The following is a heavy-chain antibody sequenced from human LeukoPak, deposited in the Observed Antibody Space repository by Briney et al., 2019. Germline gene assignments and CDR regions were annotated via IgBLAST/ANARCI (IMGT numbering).Heavy chain of an antibody. V-gene: IGHV3-11*04. D-gene: IGHD2-2*01. CDR1: GFNFSDYY. Sequence: GGSLRLSCAASGFNFSDYYMSWIRQAPGKGLEWVSYISNSGRIKYYADSVKGRFTISRDNAKNSLYLQMNSLRAEDTAVYYCARPDCSSTSRYEFDCWGQGTLVAVSS. CDR2: ISNSGRIK. J-gene: IGHJ4*02. CDR3: ARPDCSSTSRYEFDC.